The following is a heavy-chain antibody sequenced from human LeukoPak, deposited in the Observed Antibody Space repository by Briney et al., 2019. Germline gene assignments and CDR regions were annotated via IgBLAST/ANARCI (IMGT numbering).Heavy chain of an antibody. CDR1: GFTFSTYA. J-gene: IGHJ4*02. CDR3: AKQSITLIRGILDY. CDR2: ISGSGGST. D-gene: IGHD1-20*01. Sequence: GGSLRLSCAASGFTFSTYAMSWVRQALGKGLEWVSGISGSGGSTKYADSVKGRFTISRDNSKNVLYLQMNSLRAEDTAVYYCAKQSITLIRGILDYWGQGTLVTVSS. V-gene: IGHV3-23*01.